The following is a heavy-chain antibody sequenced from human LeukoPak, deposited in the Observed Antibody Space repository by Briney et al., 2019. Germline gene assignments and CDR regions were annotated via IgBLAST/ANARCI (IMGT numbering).Heavy chain of an antibody. Sequence: PGGSLRLSCAASGFTFSSYAMHWVRQAPGKGLEWVAVISYDGSNKYYADSVKGRFTISRDNSKNTLYLQMNSLRAEDTAVYYCARDHGDYVSFFDYWGQGTLVTVSS. CDR2: ISYDGSNK. CDR3: ARDHGDYVSFFDY. CDR1: GFTFSSYA. D-gene: IGHD4-17*01. J-gene: IGHJ4*02. V-gene: IGHV3-30-3*01.